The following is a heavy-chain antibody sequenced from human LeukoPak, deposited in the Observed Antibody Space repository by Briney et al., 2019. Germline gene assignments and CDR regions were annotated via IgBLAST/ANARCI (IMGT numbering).Heavy chain of an antibody. Sequence: GGSLRLSCAASGFTFSSYAMHWVRQAPGKGLEWVAVISYDGSNKYYADSVKGRFTISRDNSKNTLYLQMNSLRAEDTAVYYCAVLEWLLDYWGQGTLVTVSS. D-gene: IGHD3-3*01. V-gene: IGHV3-30-3*01. CDR1: GFTFSSYA. CDR2: ISYDGSNK. J-gene: IGHJ4*02. CDR3: AVLEWLLDY.